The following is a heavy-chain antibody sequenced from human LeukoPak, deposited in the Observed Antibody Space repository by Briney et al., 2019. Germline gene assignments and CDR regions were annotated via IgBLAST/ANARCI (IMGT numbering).Heavy chain of an antibody. CDR1: GFTFSSYA. V-gene: IGHV3-23*01. CDR2: ISGSGGST. CDR3: AKDIVVIRMEPNYFDY. J-gene: IGHJ4*02. Sequence: GGSLRLSCAASGFTFSSYAMSWVRQAPGKGLEWGSAISGSGGSTYYADSVKGRFTISRDNSKNTLYLQMNSLRAEDTAVYYCAKDIVVIRMEPNYFDYWGQGTLVTVSS. D-gene: IGHD3-22*01.